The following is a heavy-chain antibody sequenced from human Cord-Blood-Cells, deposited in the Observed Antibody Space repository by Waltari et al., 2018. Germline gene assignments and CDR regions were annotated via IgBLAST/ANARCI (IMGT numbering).Heavy chain of an antibody. J-gene: IGHJ4*02. Sequence: EVQLLESGGGLVQPGGSLRLSCAASGFTFSTFALSWVRQAPGKGLEWVSAIRGSGGSTYYADSVKGRFTISRDNSKNTLYLQMNSLRAEDTAVYYCAKGMDIAAASDYWGQGTLVTVSS. CDR3: AKGMDIAAASDY. CDR1: GFTFSTFA. D-gene: IGHD6-13*01. V-gene: IGHV3-23*01. CDR2: IRGSGGST.